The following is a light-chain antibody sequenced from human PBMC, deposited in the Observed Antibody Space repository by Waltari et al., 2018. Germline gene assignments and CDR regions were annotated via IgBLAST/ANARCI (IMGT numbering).Light chain of an antibody. CDR1: ALANKY. J-gene: IGLJ3*02. CDR2: EDT. CDR3: YSTDSSGHERV. Sequence: SYQLTQPPSASVSPGQTARTTCPGDALANKYAYWYQQKSGQAPVLVIFEDTKRPSGIPERFSGSSSGTMATLTITGAQVEDEADYYCYSTDSSGHERVFGGGTKLTVL. V-gene: IGLV3-10*01.